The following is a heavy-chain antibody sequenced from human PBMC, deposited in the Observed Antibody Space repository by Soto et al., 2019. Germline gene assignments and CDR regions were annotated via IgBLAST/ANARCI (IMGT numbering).Heavy chain of an antibody. CDR2: IYPGDSDT. D-gene: IGHD6-19*01. Sequence: GESLKISCKGSGYSFTSYWIGWVRQMPGKGLEWMGIIYPGDSDTRYSPSLQGQVTMSADKSISTAYLQRSSLKASDTAMYYCARPHSSGRHDAFDIWGQGTMVTVSS. J-gene: IGHJ3*02. CDR3: ARPHSSGRHDAFDI. V-gene: IGHV5-51*01. CDR1: GYSFTSYW.